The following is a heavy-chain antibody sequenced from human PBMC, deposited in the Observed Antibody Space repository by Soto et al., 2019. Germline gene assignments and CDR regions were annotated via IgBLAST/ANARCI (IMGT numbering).Heavy chain of an antibody. CDR2: IYHSGTT. CDR3: ARDRGIDNWLDS. D-gene: IGHD6-13*01. CDR1: GGSISGGGYS. Sequence: SSETLSLTCAVSGGSISGGGYSWSWIRQPPGKGLEWIGYIYHSGTTYYNPSLKSRVTISLDRSKSQFSLNLSSVTAADTAVYYCARDRGIDNWLDSWGQGTLVTVSS. V-gene: IGHV4-30-2*01. J-gene: IGHJ5*01.